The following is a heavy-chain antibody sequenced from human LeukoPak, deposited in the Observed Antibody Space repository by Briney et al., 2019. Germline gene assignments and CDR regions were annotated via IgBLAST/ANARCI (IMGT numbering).Heavy chain of an antibody. J-gene: IGHJ4*02. CDR1: GGSISSYS. V-gene: IGHV4-4*07. CDR2: IYTSGST. Sequence: PSETLSLTCTVSGGSISSYSWSWIRQPAGKGLEWIGLIYTSGSTNYNPSLKSRVTMSLDTSKNQFSLKMNSVTAADTAVYYCAREDRYTTSRGDHWGQGTLVTVSS. CDR3: AREDRYTTSRGDH. D-gene: IGHD2-2*02.